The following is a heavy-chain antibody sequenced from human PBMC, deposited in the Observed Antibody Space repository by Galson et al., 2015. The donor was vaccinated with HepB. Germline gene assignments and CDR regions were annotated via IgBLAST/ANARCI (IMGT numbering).Heavy chain of an antibody. CDR1: GGTFSSYA. CDR3: AVYYIAAAGNYYYGMDV. D-gene: IGHD6-13*01. V-gene: IGHV1-69*10. J-gene: IGHJ6*02. Sequence: SVKVSCKASGGTFSSYAISWVRLAPGQGLEWMGGIIPIFGIANYAQKFQGRVTITADKSTSTAYMELSSLRSEDTAVYYCAVYYIAAAGNYYYGMDVWGQGTTVTVSS. CDR2: IIPIFGIA.